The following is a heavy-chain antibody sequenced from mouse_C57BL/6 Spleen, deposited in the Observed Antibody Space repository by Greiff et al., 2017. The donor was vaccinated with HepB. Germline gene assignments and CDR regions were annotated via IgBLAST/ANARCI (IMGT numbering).Heavy chain of an antibody. J-gene: IGHJ4*01. V-gene: IGHV5-4*03. CDR2: ISDGGSYT. CDR1: GFTFSSYA. CDR3: ARHYYGNAMDY. D-gene: IGHD2-1*01. Sequence: EVKLVESGGGLVKPGGSLKLSCAASGFTFSSYAMSWVRQTPEKRLEWVATISDGGSYTYYPDNVKGRFTISRDNAKNNLYLQMSHLKSEDTAMYYCARHYYGNAMDYWGQGTSVTVSS.